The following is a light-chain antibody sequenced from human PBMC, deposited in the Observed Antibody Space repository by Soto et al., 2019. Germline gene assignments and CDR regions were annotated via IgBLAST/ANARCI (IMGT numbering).Light chain of an antibody. CDR3: QQFNNWPWT. Sequence: EIVMTQSPATLSVSPGERATLSCRASQSVNSNLAWYQQKPGQAPRLLIYSASTGATGIPARFSGSGAGTEFTLSISSLQSEDFAVYYCQQFNNWPWTFAQGTEVEIK. CDR2: SAS. CDR1: QSVNSN. J-gene: IGKJ1*01. V-gene: IGKV3-15*01.